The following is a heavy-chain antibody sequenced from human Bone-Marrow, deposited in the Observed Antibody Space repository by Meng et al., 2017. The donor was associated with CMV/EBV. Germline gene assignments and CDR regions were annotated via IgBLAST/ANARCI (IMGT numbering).Heavy chain of an antibody. CDR3: AKVGGLWSGYIDY. V-gene: IGHV3-30*02. Sequence: GESLKISCAASGFTFSSYGMHWVRQAPSKGLEWVAFIRYDGSNKYYADSVKGRFTISRDNSKNTLYLQMNSLRAEDTAVYYCAKVGGLWSGYIDYWGQGTLVTVSS. CDR2: IRYDGSNK. J-gene: IGHJ4*02. D-gene: IGHD3-3*01. CDR1: GFTFSSYG.